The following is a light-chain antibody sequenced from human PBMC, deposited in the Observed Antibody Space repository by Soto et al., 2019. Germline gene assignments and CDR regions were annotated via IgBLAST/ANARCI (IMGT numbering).Light chain of an antibody. CDR1: QSVNSND. J-gene: IGKJ1*01. CDR3: HQYNKWPRT. CDR2: DAS. Sequence: EIVLTQSPGTLSLSPGERSTLSCSSIQSVNSNDLAWYQQKPGQAPRLLIYDASNRATGIPARFSGSGSGTDFTLTISSLEAEDFAVYFCHQYNKWPRTFGRGTKVDIK. V-gene: IGKV3D-20*02.